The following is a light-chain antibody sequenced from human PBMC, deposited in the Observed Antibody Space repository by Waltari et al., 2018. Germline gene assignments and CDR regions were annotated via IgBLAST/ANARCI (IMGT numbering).Light chain of an antibody. J-gene: IGKJ1*01. CDR2: GVS. CDR1: ESVGRS. V-gene: IGKV3-20*01. Sequence: EIVLTQSPGTLSLSPGERATLSCRASESVGRSLAWYQQKRGQAPRLLIYGVSTRASGIPARFSGSGSGTDFSLVISRLEPEDFAVYYCEHYVRLPVTFGQGTKVEIK. CDR3: EHYVRLPVT.